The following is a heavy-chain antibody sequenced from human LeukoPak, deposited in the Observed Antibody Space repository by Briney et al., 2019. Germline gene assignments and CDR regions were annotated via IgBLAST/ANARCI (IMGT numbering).Heavy chain of an antibody. CDR2: ISSGGSNT. CDR3: AKDHNYCRGMSCLLHQD. CDR1: GFSFSNYA. Sequence: GGSLRLSCAASGFSFSNYAMTWVRQSPGKVLEWVSAISSGGSNTWSADSVEGRFTISRDNSKKTLYLQMNSLRAEDTATYYCAKDHNYCRGMSCLLHQDGGQGTRATVSS. J-gene: IGHJ4*02. D-gene: IGHD2-15*01. V-gene: IGHV3-23*01.